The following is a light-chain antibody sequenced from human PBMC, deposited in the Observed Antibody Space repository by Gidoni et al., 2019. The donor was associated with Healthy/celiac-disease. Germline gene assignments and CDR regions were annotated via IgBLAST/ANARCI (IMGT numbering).Light chain of an antibody. V-gene: IGKV1-6*01. CDR2: AAS. CDR3: LQDYNYPFT. Sequence: AIQMPQSPSSLSASGGGRVTITCRASQGIRNDLGWYQQKPGKAPKLLIYAASSLQSGVPSRFSGSGSGTDFTLTISSLQPEDFATYYCLQDYNYPFTFGPGTKVDIK. CDR1: QGIRND. J-gene: IGKJ3*01.